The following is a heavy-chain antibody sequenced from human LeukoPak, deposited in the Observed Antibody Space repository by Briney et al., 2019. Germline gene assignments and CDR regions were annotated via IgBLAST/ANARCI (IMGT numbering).Heavy chain of an antibody. CDR2: INPNSGGT. CDR3: ARAGPTWIQLWYDAFDI. V-gene: IGHV1-2*02. Sequence: GASVKVSCKASGYTFTSYYMHWVRQAPGQGLEWMGWINPNSGGTNYAQKFQGRVTMTRDTSISTAYMELSRLRSDDTAVYYCARAGPTWIQLWYDAFDIWGQGTMVTVSS. CDR1: GYTFTSYY. J-gene: IGHJ3*02. D-gene: IGHD5-18*01.